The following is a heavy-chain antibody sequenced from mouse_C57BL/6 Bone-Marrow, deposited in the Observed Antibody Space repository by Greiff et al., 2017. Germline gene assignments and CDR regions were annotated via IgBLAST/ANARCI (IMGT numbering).Heavy chain of an antibody. CDR1: GYTFTSYG. V-gene: IGHV1-81*01. CDR3: LTTVVAKDYFDY. CDR2: IYPRSGNT. J-gene: IGHJ2*01. Sequence: QVQLKESGAELARPGASVKLSCKASGYTFTSYGISWVKQSTGQGLEWIGEIYPRSGNTYYNEKFKGKATLTADKSSSTAYMELRSLTSEDSAVYFCLTTVVAKDYFDYWGQGTTLTVSS. D-gene: IGHD1-1*01.